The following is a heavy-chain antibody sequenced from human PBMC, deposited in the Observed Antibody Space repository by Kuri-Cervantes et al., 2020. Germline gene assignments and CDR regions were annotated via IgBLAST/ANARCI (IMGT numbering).Heavy chain of an antibody. CDR2: IWYDGSNK. CDR1: GFTFSSYG. CDR3: AKERADCSSTSCYTKAWDY. Sequence: LFLTCAASGFTFSSYGMHWVRQAPGKGLEWVAVIWYDGSNKYYADSVKGRFTISRDNSKNTLYLQMNSLRAEDTAVYYCAKERADCSSTSCYTKAWDYWGQGTLVTVSS. V-gene: IGHV3-33*06. J-gene: IGHJ4*02. D-gene: IGHD2-2*02.